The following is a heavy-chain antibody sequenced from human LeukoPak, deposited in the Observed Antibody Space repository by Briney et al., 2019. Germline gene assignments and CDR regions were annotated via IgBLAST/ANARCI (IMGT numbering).Heavy chain of an antibody. CDR2: INHSGST. D-gene: IGHD1-26*01. CDR1: GGSISSSSYY. CDR3: AREEMPGKFDY. J-gene: IGHJ4*02. Sequence: SETLSLTCTVSGGSISSSSYYWGWIRQPPGKGLEWIGEINHSGSTNYNPSLKSRAAISLDKSSNQSSLRLTSVTAADTAMYFCAREEMPGKFDYWGQGILVTVSS. V-gene: IGHV4-39*07.